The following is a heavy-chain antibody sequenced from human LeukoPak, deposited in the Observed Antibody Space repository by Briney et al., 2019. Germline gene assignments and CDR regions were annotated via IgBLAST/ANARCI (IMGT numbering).Heavy chain of an antibody. V-gene: IGHV3-30-3*01. D-gene: IGHD4-23*01. Sequence: GGSLRLACAASGFTFSSYAMHWVRQAPGKGLEWVAVISNDGSNKYYADSVKGRFTISRDNSKSTLYLQMNSLRAEDTAVCYCARVPAGGTAYYFDYWGQGTLVTVSS. J-gene: IGHJ4*02. CDR1: GFTFSSYA. CDR3: ARVPAGGTAYYFDY. CDR2: ISNDGSNK.